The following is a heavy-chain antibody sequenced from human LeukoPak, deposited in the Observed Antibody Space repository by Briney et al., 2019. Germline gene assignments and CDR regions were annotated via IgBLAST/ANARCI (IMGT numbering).Heavy chain of an antibody. V-gene: IGHV3-48*03. D-gene: IGHD2-21*02. CDR3: ARDPHCGSGCYYDFGLDV. CDR1: GFTFSNYE. Sequence: PGRSLRLSCAASGFTFSNYEMNWVRQAPGKGLEWISYISGRGSTIYYADSVKGRFTNSRDSATNSLYLHTNSLRAEDTAIYYCARDPHCGSGCYYDFGLDVWGQGTTVTVSS. J-gene: IGHJ6*02. CDR2: ISGRGSTI.